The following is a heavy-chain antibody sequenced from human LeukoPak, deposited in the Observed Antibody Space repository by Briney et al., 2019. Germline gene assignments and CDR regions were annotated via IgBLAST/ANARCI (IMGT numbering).Heavy chain of an antibody. Sequence: GESLRISCKGSGYSFTNYWIGWVRQMPGKGLESMGIIYPGDSDTRYSPSFQGQVTFSADKSISTAYLQWSSLKASDTAMYYCGRSSSGYYDYWGQGTLVTVSS. V-gene: IGHV5-51*01. CDR3: GRSSSGYYDY. CDR2: IYPGDSDT. J-gene: IGHJ4*02. CDR1: GYSFTNYW. D-gene: IGHD3-22*01.